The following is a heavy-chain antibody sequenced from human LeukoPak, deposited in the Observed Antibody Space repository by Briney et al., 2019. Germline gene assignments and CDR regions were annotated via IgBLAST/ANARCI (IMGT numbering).Heavy chain of an antibody. D-gene: IGHD6-19*01. Sequence: SETLSLTCTVSGGSISSYYWSWIRQPPGKGLEWIGYIYYSGSTNYNPSLKSRVTISVDTSKNQFSLKLSSVTAADTAVYYCAYNSGWYRGFDPWGQGTLVTVSS. J-gene: IGHJ5*02. V-gene: IGHV4-59*12. CDR3: AYNSGWYRGFDP. CDR1: GGSISSYY. CDR2: IYYSGST.